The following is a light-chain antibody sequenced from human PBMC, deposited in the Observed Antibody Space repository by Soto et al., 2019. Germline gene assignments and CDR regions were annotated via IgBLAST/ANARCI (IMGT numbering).Light chain of an antibody. Sequence: EIWMTHAPAALSVSPGERTALSCTASQSVSNNVACYQQKTGQAPRLLIYGASTRAPGIPARFSGSGSETEFTLTISSLQSEDFAVYYCQQYNSWSMYTFGQGTKVDIK. J-gene: IGKJ2*01. CDR1: QSVSNN. V-gene: IGKV3-15*01. CDR3: QQYNSWSMYT. CDR2: GAS.